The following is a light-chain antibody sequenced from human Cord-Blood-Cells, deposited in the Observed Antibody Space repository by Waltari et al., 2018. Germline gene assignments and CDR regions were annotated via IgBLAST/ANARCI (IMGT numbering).Light chain of an antibody. Sequence: SSELTQDPAVSVALGQTVRITCQGDSLRSYYASWYQQKPGQAPVLVIYGKNNRPSGIPDRFSSSSSGNTASLTITGAQAEDEADYYCNSRDSSGNWVFGGGTKLTVL. CDR3: NSRDSSGNWV. CDR2: GKN. CDR1: SLRSYY. V-gene: IGLV3-19*01. J-gene: IGLJ3*02.